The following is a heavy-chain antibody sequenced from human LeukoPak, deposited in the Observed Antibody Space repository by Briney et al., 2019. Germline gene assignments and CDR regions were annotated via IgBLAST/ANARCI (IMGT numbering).Heavy chain of an antibody. J-gene: IGHJ4*02. CDR1: GFTFSSYW. D-gene: IGHD1-26*01. CDR3: ARGTTSGWPDYFDY. V-gene: IGHV3-74*01. CDR2: INSDGKST. Sequence: TGGSLRLSCAASGFTFSSYWMHWVRQAPGKGLLWVSRINSDGKSTPYVNSVKGRFTISRDNAKNTVHLQMNSLRAEGTAVYYCARGTTSGWPDYFDYWGQGVRVIVAS.